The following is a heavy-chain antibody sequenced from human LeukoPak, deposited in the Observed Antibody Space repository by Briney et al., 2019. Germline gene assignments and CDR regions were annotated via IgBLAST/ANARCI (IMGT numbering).Heavy chain of an antibody. V-gene: IGHV3-48*03. CDR2: ISSSGSTI. D-gene: IGHD1-7*01. CDR3: ARGLGITGTTGYFDY. Sequence: GGSLRLSCAASGFTFSSYEMNWVRQAPGKGLEWVSYISSSGSTIYYADSVKGRFTISRDNAKNSLYLQMNSLRAEDTALYYCARGLGITGTTGYFDYWGQGTLVTVSS. J-gene: IGHJ4*02. CDR1: GFTFSSYE.